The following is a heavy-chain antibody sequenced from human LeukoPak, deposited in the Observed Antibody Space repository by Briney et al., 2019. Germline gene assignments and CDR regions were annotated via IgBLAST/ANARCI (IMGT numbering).Heavy chain of an antibody. J-gene: IGHJ6*02. D-gene: IGHD2-2*01. V-gene: IGHV3-23*01. CDR2: ITDSGDTT. CDR3: AKGEHVSRVVPASSSSCCGMDV. Sequence: GGSLRLSCAASGLTFSSYARRWVRQAPGKGLEWVSSITDSGDTTYYADSAKGAFTISRDNSKNTLYLQMNSLRAEDTAVYYCAKGEHVSRVVPASSSSCCGMDVWGQGTTVTVSS. CDR1: GLTFSSYA.